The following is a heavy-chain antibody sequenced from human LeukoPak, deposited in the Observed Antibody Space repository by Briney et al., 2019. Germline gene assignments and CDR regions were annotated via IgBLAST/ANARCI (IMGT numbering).Heavy chain of an antibody. V-gene: IGHV3-33*06. D-gene: IGHD4-17*01. Sequence: GGSLRLSCAASGFTFSSYGMHWVRQAPGKGLEWVAVIWYDGGNKYYADSMKGRFTISRANSKNTLYLQMNSLRAEDTAVYYCAKEEGATVTTHYWYFDLWGRGTLVTVSS. CDR1: GFTFSSYG. CDR3: AKEEGATVTTHYWYFDL. J-gene: IGHJ2*01. CDR2: IWYDGGNK.